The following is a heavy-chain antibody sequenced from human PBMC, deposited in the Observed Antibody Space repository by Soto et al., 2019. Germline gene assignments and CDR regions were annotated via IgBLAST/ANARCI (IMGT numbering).Heavy chain of an antibody. Sequence: QVPLVESGGGVVQPGTSLRLSCAASGFTFSTYGMHWVRQAPGKGLEGVALMVHDGSKKYYADSVKGRFTISRDNSKHTLYLQMDSLRTEDTAVYCCAREGTTGPTRGYWIDDWGQGTLVTVSS. V-gene: IGHV3-33*01. J-gene: IGHJ4*02. CDR2: MVHDGSKK. CDR1: GFTFSTYG. D-gene: IGHD1-1*01. CDR3: AREGTTGPTRGYWIDD.